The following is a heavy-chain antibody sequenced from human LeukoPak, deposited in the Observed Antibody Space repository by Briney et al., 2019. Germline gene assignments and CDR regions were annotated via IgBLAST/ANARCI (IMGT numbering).Heavy chain of an antibody. Sequence: GGSLRLSCAASGFTFSSYAMSWVRQATGKGLEWVSAIGGSGSSTYYADSVKGRFTISRDNSKNTLSLQMNSLRADDTAIYYCAKVSGSGTYYPDYWGQGTLVTVSS. V-gene: IGHV3-23*01. D-gene: IGHD3-10*01. J-gene: IGHJ4*02. CDR1: GFTFSSYA. CDR3: AKVSGSGTYYPDY. CDR2: IGGSGSST.